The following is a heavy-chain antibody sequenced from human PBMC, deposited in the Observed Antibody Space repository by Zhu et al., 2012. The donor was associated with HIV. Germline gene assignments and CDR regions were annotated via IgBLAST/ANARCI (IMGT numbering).Heavy chain of an antibody. CDR3: ARSNNEVGASLDP. V-gene: IGHV4-4*07. D-gene: IGHD1-26*01. CDR1: NGSISSYF. J-gene: IGHJ5*02. CDR2: IYTSGTT. Sequence: QVQLQESGPGLVRPSETLSLTCSVSNGSISSYFWTWIRQPAGKGLEWIGRIYTSGTTNYNPSLKSRVTMSLDTSKNHFSLNLSSVTAADTAVYYCARSNNEVGASLDPWGPEPWSPSPQ.